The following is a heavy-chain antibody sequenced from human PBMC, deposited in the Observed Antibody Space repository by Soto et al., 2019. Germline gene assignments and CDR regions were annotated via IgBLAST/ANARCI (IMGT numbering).Heavy chain of an antibody. D-gene: IGHD5-12*01. V-gene: IGHV3-30*18. CDR3: AKIGPGGYDSSAFDI. J-gene: IGHJ3*02. CDR2: ISYDGSNK. CDR1: GFTFSSYG. Sequence: PGGSLRLSCAASGFTFSSYGMHWVRQAPGKGLEWVAVISYDGSNKYYADSVKGRFTISRDNSKNTLYLQMNSLRADDTAVYYCAKIGPGGYDSSAFDIWGQGTMVTVSS.